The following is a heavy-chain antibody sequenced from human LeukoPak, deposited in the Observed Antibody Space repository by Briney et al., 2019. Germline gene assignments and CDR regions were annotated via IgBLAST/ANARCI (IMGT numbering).Heavy chain of an antibody. J-gene: IGHJ4*02. CDR3: ARGITAAAGDY. CDR1: GYRITNYW. Sequence: GESLKISCKGSGYRITNYWIGWVRHIPRKGLEWMAIIYPADSDIRYSSSFQGQVRFSAAKSISTAYLQWRSLKVTATAMYYCARGITAAAGDYWGQGNLATVSA. V-gene: IGHV5-51*01. D-gene: IGHD6-25*01. CDR2: IYPADSDI.